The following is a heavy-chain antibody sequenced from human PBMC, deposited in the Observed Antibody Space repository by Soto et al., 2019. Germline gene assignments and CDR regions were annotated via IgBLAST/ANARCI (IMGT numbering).Heavy chain of an antibody. CDR2: ISGSGGST. J-gene: IGHJ4*02. CDR3: ARDSAGISSSSSADY. Sequence: GGSLRLSCAASGFTFSSYAMSWVRQAPGKGLEWVSAISGSGGSTYYADSVKGRFTISRDNAKNSLYLQMNSLRAEDTAVYYCARDSAGISSSSSADYWGQGTLVTVSS. CDR1: GFTFSSYA. V-gene: IGHV3-23*01. D-gene: IGHD6-6*01.